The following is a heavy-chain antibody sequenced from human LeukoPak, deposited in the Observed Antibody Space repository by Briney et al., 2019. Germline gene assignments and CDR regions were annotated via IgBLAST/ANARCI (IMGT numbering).Heavy chain of an antibody. Sequence: SVKVSCKASGYTFTGYYMHWVRQAPGQGLEWMGGIIPIFGTANYAQKFQGRVTITADKSTSTAYMELSSLRSEDTAVYYCAGDSGSYRYFDYWGQGTLVTVSS. CDR2: IIPIFGTA. CDR1: GYTFTGYY. D-gene: IGHD1-26*01. CDR3: AGDSGSYRYFDY. J-gene: IGHJ4*02. V-gene: IGHV1-69*06.